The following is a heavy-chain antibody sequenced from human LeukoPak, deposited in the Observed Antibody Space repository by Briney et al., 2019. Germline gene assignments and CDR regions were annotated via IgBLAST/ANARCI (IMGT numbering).Heavy chain of an antibody. CDR2: ISGSGGST. Sequence: QPGGSLRLSCAASGFTFSSYAMSWVRQAPGKGLEWVSAISGSGGSTYYADSVKGRFTISRDNSKNTLYLQMNSLRAEDTAVYYFSKDRGFRDYYDSSGSVAPDYWGQGTLVTVSS. J-gene: IGHJ4*02. V-gene: IGHV3-23*01. CDR1: GFTFSSYA. CDR3: SKDRGFRDYYDSSGSVAPDY. D-gene: IGHD3-22*01.